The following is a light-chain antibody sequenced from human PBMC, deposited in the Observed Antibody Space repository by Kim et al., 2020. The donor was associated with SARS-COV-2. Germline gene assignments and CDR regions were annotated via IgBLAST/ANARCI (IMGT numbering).Light chain of an antibody. CDR3: QSFDSSNNWV. V-gene: IGLV6-57*01. Sequence: KTVTIPCHRSSHSIAGNYVQWYQQRPGSSPTAIISEDDDRPSGVPDQFSRSIDRSSNSALLTISRLQTEDEADYYCQSFDSSNNWVFGGGAQLTVL. J-gene: IGLJ3*02. CDR1: SHSIAGNY. CDR2: EDD.